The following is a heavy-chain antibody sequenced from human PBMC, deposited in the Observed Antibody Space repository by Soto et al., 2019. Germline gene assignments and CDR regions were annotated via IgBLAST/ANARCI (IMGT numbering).Heavy chain of an antibody. D-gene: IGHD6-6*01. Sequence: ASVKVSCKASGYTFTSYGISWVRQAPGQGLEWMGWISAYNGNTNYAQKLQGRVTMTTDTSTSTAYMELRSLRSDDTAVYYCARARWGRQKYSSSYYYMDVWGKGTTVTVSS. J-gene: IGHJ6*03. CDR3: ARARWGRQKYSSSYYYMDV. V-gene: IGHV1-18*01. CDR1: GYTFTSYG. CDR2: ISAYNGNT.